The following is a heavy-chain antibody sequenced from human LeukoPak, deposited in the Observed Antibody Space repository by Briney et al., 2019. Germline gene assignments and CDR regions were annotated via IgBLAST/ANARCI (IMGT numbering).Heavy chain of an antibody. CDR2: IIPILGTA. CDR3: ARDSTGYCSSTSCYPFDYYYYMDV. CDR1: GGTFSSYA. J-gene: IGHJ6*03. D-gene: IGHD2-2*01. Sequence: SVKVSCKASGGTFSSYAISWVRQAPGQGLEWMGGIIPILGTANYAQKFQGRVTITADESTSTAYMELSSLRSEDTAVYYCARDSTGYCSSTSCYPFDYYYYMDVWGKGTTVTVSS. V-gene: IGHV1-69*13.